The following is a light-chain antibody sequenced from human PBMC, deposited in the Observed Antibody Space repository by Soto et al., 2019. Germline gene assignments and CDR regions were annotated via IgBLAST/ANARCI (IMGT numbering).Light chain of an antibody. CDR1: QSVANNY. J-gene: IGKJ4*01. Sequence: EIVLTQSPGTLSLSPGERATLSCRASQSVANNYLAWYQQKPGQAPRFLIYDASSRATGIPDRFSGSGSGTDFTLTISRLEPEDFGVYYCEQYGSTPLTFGRGTKVEIK. CDR3: EQYGSTPLT. V-gene: IGKV3-20*01. CDR2: DAS.